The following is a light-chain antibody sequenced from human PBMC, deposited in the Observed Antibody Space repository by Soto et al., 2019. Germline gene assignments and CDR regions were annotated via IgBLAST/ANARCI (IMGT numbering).Light chain of an antibody. CDR2: VAS. CDR1: QSVSSNF. Sequence: EIVLTQSPGTLSLSPGERATLSCKASQSVSSNFLAWYQRKPGQAPRLLIYVASYSDTDIPYRFSGSGPGTDFTLTITTLEPEDFAVYYCQQYGTSPPSFGQGTKLEI. J-gene: IGKJ1*01. V-gene: IGKV3-20*01. CDR3: QQYGTSPPS.